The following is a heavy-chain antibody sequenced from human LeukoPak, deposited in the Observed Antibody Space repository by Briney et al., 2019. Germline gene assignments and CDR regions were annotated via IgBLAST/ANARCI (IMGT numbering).Heavy chain of an antibody. CDR1: GGSISSYY. D-gene: IGHD6-19*01. CDR3: ARGVAVAATPWNYYYYGMDV. V-gene: IGHV4-59*01. Sequence: SETLSLTCTVPGGSISSYYWSWIRQPPGKGLEWIGYIYYSGSTNYNPSLKSRVTISVDTSKNQFSLKLSSVTAADTAVYYCARGVAVAATPWNYYYYGMDVWGQGTTVTVSS. CDR2: IYYSGST. J-gene: IGHJ6*02.